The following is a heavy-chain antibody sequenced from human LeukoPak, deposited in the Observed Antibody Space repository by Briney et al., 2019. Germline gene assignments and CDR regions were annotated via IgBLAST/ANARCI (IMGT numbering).Heavy chain of an antibody. D-gene: IGHD2-2*01. CDR1: GGSISSSSYY. CDR2: IYYSGST. J-gene: IGHJ5*02. V-gene: IGHV4-39*07. Sequence: SETLSLTCTVSGGSISSSSYYWGWIRQPPGKGLEWIGSIYYSGSTYYNPSLKSRVTISVDTSKNQFSLKLSSVTAADTAVYYCARGYCSSTSCYGGHWFDPWGQGTLVTVSS. CDR3: ARGYCSSTSCYGGHWFDP.